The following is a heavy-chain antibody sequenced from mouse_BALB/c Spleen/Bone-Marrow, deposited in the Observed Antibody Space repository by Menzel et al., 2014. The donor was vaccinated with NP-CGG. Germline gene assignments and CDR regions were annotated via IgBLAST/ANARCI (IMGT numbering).Heavy chain of an antibody. D-gene: IGHD2-4*01. CDR2: IWGGGST. CDR1: GFSLTDSG. Sequence: VQLQQSGPGLVAPSQSLSITCTVSGFSLTDSGVSWIRQPPGKGLEWLGIIWGGGSTYYNSDFKSRVNISKDNSKSRVFLKLNSLQTEDTAMYYCAKLSTMITTFAYWGQGTLVTVSA. CDR3: AKLSTMITTFAY. J-gene: IGHJ3*01. V-gene: IGHV2-6-5*01.